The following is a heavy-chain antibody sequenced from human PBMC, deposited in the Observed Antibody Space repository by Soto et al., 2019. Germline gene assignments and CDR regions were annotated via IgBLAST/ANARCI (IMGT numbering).Heavy chain of an antibody. CDR3: ARGDATKIVVTTYYGMDV. J-gene: IGHJ6*01. V-gene: IGHV1-69*12. CDR2: IIPVFGTA. Sequence: QVQLVQSGAEVKKPGSSVKVSCKASGGTLSNYGISWVRQAPGQGLEWMGGIIPVFGTANYAQKFQGRVTITVEESTTTGYMDMGSLRSDDTAVYYSARGDATKIVVTTYYGMDVWGQGTTVTVSS. D-gene: IGHD3-22*01. CDR1: GGTLSNYG.